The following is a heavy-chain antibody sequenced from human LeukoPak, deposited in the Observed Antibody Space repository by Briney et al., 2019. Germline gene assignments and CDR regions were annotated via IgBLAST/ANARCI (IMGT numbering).Heavy chain of an antibody. Sequence: ASVKVSCKASGYTFTSYGISWVRQPPGQGLEWMGLMSAYNGKTNYAQKFQGRVTMTTDTSTNTAYMELRSLRSDDTAVYYCARDPQQLVGATGGGFEYWGQGTLVTVS. D-gene: IGHD1-26*01. CDR3: ARDPQQLVGATGGGFEY. V-gene: IGHV1-18*01. J-gene: IGHJ4*02. CDR1: GYTFTSYG. CDR2: MSAYNGKT.